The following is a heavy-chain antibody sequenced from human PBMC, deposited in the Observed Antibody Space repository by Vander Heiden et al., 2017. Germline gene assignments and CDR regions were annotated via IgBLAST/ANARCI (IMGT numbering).Heavy chain of an antibody. V-gene: IGHV3-23*01. CDR1: GFTFISYA. J-gene: IGHJ4*02. CDR2: ISGSDGTT. CDR3: ARGGAAYYFDY. Sequence: EVQLLESGGGLVQPGGSLRISCAASGFTFISYAMSWVRQAPGKGLEWVSAISGSDGTTYYADSVKGRFTTSRDNSKNTLYLQMNSLRAEDTAIYYCARGGAAYYFDYWGQRTLVTVSS. D-gene: IGHD6-25*01.